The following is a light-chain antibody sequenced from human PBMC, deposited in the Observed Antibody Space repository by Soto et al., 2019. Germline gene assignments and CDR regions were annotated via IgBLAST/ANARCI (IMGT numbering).Light chain of an antibody. V-gene: IGKV1-5*01. Sequence: DIQITQSPSALSSSVLERFTITCRASQSISNRLAWYQQKPGKAPKVLIYDASSLEGGVPSRFSGTGSATEFILTISSLQPDDFATYHCQHYGGVWTFGQGTKVDTK. CDR3: QHYGGVWT. CDR2: DAS. J-gene: IGKJ1*01. CDR1: QSISNR.